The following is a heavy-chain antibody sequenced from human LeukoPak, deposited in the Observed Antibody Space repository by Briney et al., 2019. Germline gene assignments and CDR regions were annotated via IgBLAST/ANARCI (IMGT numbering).Heavy chain of an antibody. Sequence: ASVKVSCKASGYTFTSYGISWVRQAPGQGLEWMGWISAYNGNTNYAQKLQGRVTMTTDTSTSTAYMELRSLRSDDTAVYYCAREVVVVAATLFYYMDVWGKGTTVTISS. V-gene: IGHV1-18*01. J-gene: IGHJ6*03. D-gene: IGHD2-15*01. CDR1: GYTFTSYG. CDR3: AREVVVVAATLFYYMDV. CDR2: ISAYNGNT.